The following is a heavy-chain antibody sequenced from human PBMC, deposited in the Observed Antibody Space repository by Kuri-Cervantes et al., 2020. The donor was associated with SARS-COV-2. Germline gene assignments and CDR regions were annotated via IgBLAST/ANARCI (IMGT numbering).Heavy chain of an antibody. V-gene: IGHV3-74*01. CDR3: ARDRLLAAHYYFDY. Sequence: GESLKISCAASGLTFSSYWMHWVRQAPGKGLVWVSRINSDGSSTSYADSVKGRFTISRDNAKNTLYLQMNSLRAEDTAVYYCARDRLLAAHYYFDYWGQGTLVTVSS. CDR2: INSDGSST. J-gene: IGHJ4*02. D-gene: IGHD6-13*01. CDR1: GLTFSSYW.